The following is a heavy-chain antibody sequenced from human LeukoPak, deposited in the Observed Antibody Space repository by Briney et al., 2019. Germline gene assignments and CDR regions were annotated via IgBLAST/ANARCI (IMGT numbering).Heavy chain of an antibody. J-gene: IGHJ4*02. Sequence: GGSLRLSCEVSGFTFSRYYMHWVRQAPGRGLVWVSRINWDGSSTTYADSVKGRFTISRDNSKNTLYLQMNSLRAEDTALYSCARVAYSAYDYPTLLPPFDYWGQGTLVTVSS. CDR3: ARVAYSAYDYPTLLPPFDY. CDR1: GFTFSRYY. V-gene: IGHV3-74*01. CDR2: INWDGSST. D-gene: IGHD5-12*01.